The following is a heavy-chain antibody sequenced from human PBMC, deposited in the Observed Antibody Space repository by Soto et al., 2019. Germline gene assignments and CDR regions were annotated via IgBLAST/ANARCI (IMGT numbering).Heavy chain of an antibody. D-gene: IGHD2-15*01. J-gene: IGHJ6*02. CDR2: IQSGDPT. Sequence: EVQLVESGGGLVQPGGSLRLSCAASGFTVSSKYMSWVRQAPGKGLEWVSLIQSGDPTYYADSVKDRFTISRDTTGNKEHLQKDRQIAKDTPIYYRARDDDLCDGGRCYGEHLDVWGQGTTVTVSS. V-gene: IGHV3-66*01. CDR3: ARDDDLCDGGRCYGEHLDV. CDR1: GFTVSSKY.